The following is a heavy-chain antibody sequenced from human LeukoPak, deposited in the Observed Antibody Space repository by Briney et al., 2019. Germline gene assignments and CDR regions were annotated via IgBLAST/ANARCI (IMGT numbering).Heavy chain of an antibody. CDR2: IYPSGST. J-gene: IGHJ4*02. D-gene: IGHD5-18*01. CDR3: ARTQDRAMGCYFDF. Sequence: PSETLSLTCTVSGGSVSSYYWSWIRQPPGKGLEWIGYIYPSGSTDYNPSLKSRVTISLETSSNQFSLKLSSVTAADTAVYYCARTQDRAMGCYFDFWGQGTLVTVSS. CDR1: GGSVSSYY. V-gene: IGHV4-4*09.